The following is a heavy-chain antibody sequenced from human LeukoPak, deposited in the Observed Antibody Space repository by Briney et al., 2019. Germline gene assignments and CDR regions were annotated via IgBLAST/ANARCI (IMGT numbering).Heavy chain of an antibody. Sequence: SETLSLTCAVYGGSFSSYYWGWIRQPPGKGLEWIGSIYYSGSTYYNPSLKSRVTISVDTSKNQFSLKLGSVTAADTAVYYCARDRAIPAAGAFHYWGQGTLVTVSS. CDR1: GGSFSSYY. J-gene: IGHJ4*02. D-gene: IGHD6-13*01. V-gene: IGHV4-39*07. CDR3: ARDRAIPAAGAFHY. CDR2: IYYSGST.